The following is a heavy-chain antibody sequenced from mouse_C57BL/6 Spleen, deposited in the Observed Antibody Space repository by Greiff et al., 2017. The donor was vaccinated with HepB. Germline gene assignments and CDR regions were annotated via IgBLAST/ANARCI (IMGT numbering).Heavy chain of an antibody. J-gene: IGHJ1*03. CDR2: IYPVGGYT. D-gene: IGHD2-2*01. CDR3: ARCGYDGDGYFDV. Sequence: VQLQQSGAELVRPGTSVKMSCKASGYTFTNYWIGWAKQRPGHGLEWIGDIYPVGGYTNYNEKFKGKATLTAVKSSSTAYMQFSSLTSEDAAIYYCARCGYDGDGYFDVWGTGTTVTVSS. CDR1: GYTFTNYW. V-gene: IGHV1-63*01.